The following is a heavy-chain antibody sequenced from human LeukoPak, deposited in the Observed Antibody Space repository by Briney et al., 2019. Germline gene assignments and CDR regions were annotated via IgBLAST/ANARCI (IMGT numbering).Heavy chain of an antibody. CDR3: VRDLGGRSGH. Sequence: GGSLRLSCAASGFTFSSNWMHWVRQATGKGLVWVSRINEDGSTTNYADSVKGRSTIFRDNAKNTLYLQMNSLRAEDTAVYYCVRDLGGRSGHWGQGTLVTVSS. CDR2: INEDGSTT. D-gene: IGHD1-26*01. V-gene: IGHV3-74*01. J-gene: IGHJ4*02. CDR1: GFTFSSNW.